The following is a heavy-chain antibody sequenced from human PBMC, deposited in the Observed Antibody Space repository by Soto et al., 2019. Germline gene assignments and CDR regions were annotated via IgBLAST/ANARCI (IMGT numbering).Heavy chain of an antibody. V-gene: IGHV3-48*01. CDR2: ISSSSTI. J-gene: IGHJ4*02. CDR3: ARARVDCSGGSCRPYYFDY. D-gene: IGHD2-15*01. Sequence: EVQLVESGGGLVPPGGSLRLSCAASGFTFSSYSMNWVRQAPGKGLEWVSYISSSSTIYYADSVKGRFTISRDNAKSSLYLQMNSLRAEDTAVYYCARARVDCSGGSCRPYYFDYWGQGTLVTVSS. CDR1: GFTFSSYS.